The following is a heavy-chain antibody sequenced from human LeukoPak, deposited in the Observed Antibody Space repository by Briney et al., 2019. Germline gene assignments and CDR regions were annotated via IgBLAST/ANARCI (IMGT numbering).Heavy chain of an antibody. CDR1: GYIFTNYY. D-gene: IGHD2-15*01. Sequence: ASVKVSCKASGYIFTNYYMHWVRQAPGQGIEWMGIINPSGGTTGYPQKFQGRVTITTDESTSTAYMELSSLRSEDTAVYYCARLVADGAFQHWGQGTLVTVSS. J-gene: IGHJ1*01. CDR3: ARLVADGAFQH. CDR2: INPSGGTT. V-gene: IGHV1-46*01.